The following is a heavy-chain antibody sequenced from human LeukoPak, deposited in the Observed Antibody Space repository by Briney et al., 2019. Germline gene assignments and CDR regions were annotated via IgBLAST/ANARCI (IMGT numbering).Heavy chain of an antibody. CDR1: GYTFTSYY. CDR3: AREQDRVATSMSFDL. V-gene: IGHV1-46*01. CDR2: INPSGGST. J-gene: IGHJ4*02. Sequence: ASVKVSCKASGYTFTSYYMHWVRQAPGHGLEWMGIINPSGGSTSYAQKFQGRVTMTRDMSTSTVYMELSSLRSEDTAVYYCAREQDRVATSMSFDLWGQETLVSVSS. D-gene: IGHD5-12*01.